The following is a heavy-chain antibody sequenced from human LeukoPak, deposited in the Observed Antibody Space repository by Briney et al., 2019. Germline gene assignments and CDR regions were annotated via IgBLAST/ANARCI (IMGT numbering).Heavy chain of an antibody. CDR1: GFTVSSNY. Sequence: AGGSLRLSCAVSGFTVSSNYMSWVRQAPGKGLEWVSLIYGGSNTQYAASVKGRFTISRDSSKNTLYLQMNSLRAEDTAVYYCARTQSYCGGDCYSFAFDIWGQGTMVTVSS. CDR2: IYGGSNT. CDR3: ARTQSYCGGDCYSFAFDI. J-gene: IGHJ3*02. D-gene: IGHD2-21*02. V-gene: IGHV3-53*01.